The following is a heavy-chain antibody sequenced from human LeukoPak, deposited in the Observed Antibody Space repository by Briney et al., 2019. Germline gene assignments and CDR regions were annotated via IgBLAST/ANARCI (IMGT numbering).Heavy chain of an antibody. J-gene: IGHJ5*02. CDR3: ARHAIYSGDYSFWFDP. V-gene: IGHV4-59*08. CDR1: GGSVTTYY. Sequence: TPSETLSLTCTVSGGSVTTYYWSWIRQPPGKGLEWIAYIYNSGSTNYNPSLKSRVTISVDTPKNQVSLRLSSVTAADTAVYYCARHAIYSGDYSFWFDPWGLGTPVTVSS. CDR2: IYNSGST. D-gene: IGHD1-26*01.